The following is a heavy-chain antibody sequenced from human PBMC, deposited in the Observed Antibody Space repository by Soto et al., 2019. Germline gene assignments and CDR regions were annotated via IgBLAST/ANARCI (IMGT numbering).Heavy chain of an antibody. V-gene: IGHV4-4*02. CDR1: SGSISSSNW. CDR3: ARDRRPKNDGDYYYYYYMDV. D-gene: IGHD4-17*01. CDR2: IYHSGST. Sequence: QVQLQESGPGLVKPSGTLSLTCAVSSGSISSSNWWSWVRQPPGKGLEWIGEIYHSGSTNYNPSLKRRVTISVDKCKDQFSLKLSSVTAADTAVYYCARDRRPKNDGDYYYYYYMDVGGKGTTVTVSS. J-gene: IGHJ6*03.